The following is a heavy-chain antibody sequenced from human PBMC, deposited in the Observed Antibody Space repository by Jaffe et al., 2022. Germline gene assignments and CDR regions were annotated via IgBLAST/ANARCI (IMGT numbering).Heavy chain of an antibody. J-gene: IGHJ4*02. Sequence: QVQLVESGGGVVQPGGSLRLSCAASGFTFGDYGMHWVRQAPGKGLEWVTFIQYDGSNKYYADSVRGRFTVSRDNSKNMLYLQMNSLRSEDTAVYYCTKDRRVGGIAVAGSSFDYWGQGTLVTVSS. CDR1: GFTFGDYG. CDR3: TKDRRVGGIAVAGSSFDY. V-gene: IGHV3-30*02. CDR2: IQYDGSNK. D-gene: IGHD6-19*01.